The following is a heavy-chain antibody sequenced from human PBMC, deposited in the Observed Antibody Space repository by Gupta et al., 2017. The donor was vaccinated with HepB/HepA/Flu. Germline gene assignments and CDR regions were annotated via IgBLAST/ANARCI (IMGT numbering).Heavy chain of an antibody. CDR3: ARGVAVAGADYYYYYGMDV. CDR1: GSPFTGQP. CDR2: INPNSGGT. D-gene: IGHD6-19*01. Sequence: QLQLVQSGAEVKQPGASVNVSSKPPGSPFTGQPMHLVRQAPGQGLEWMGWINPNSGGTNYAQKFQGWVTMTRDTSISTAYMELSRLRSDDTAVYYCARGVAVAGADYYYYYGMDVWGQGTTVTVSS. J-gene: IGHJ6*02. V-gene: IGHV1-2*04.